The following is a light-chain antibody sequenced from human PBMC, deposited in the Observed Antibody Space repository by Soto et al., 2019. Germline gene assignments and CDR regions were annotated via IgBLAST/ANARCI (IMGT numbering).Light chain of an antibody. V-gene: IGLV2-14*01. J-gene: IGLJ1*01. CDR2: EVS. CDR3: SSYTSTSTPYV. Sequence: QSVLTQPASVSGSPGQSITISCTGTSSDVGGYNYVSWYQQHPGKAPKLMIYEVSTRPSGVSNRFSGSKSGNTASLTISGLQDEDESDYYCSSYTSTSTPYVLGNGNKVTVL. CDR1: SSDVGGYNY.